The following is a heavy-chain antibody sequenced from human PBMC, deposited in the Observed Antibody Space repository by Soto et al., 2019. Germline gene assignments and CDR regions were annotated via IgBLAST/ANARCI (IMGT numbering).Heavy chain of an antibody. CDR2: IWYDGSNK. Sequence: GGSLRLSCAASGFTFSSYGMHWVRQAPGKGLEWVAVIWYDGSNKYYADSVKGRFTISRDNSKNTLYLQMNSLRAEDTAVYYCARGPLAAAGSFFDYWGQGTLVTVSS. CDR1: GFTFSSYG. D-gene: IGHD6-13*01. CDR3: ARGPLAAAGSFFDY. J-gene: IGHJ4*02. V-gene: IGHV3-33*01.